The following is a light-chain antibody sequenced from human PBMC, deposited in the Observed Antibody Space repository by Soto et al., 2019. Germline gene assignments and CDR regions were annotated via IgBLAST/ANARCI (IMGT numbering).Light chain of an antibody. CDR2: GNS. CDR1: SSNIGTGYD. Sequence: QPVLTQPPSVSGAPGQRVTISCTGSSSNIGTGYDVHWYQQLPGTAPKLLIYGNSNRPSGVPDRFSGSKSGTSASLAITGLQAKDEADYYCQSYDSNLSVVFGGGTQLTVL. V-gene: IGLV1-40*01. J-gene: IGLJ7*01. CDR3: QSYDSNLSVV.